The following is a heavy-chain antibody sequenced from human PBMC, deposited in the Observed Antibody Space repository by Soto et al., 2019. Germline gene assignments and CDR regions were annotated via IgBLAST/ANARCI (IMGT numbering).Heavy chain of an antibody. J-gene: IGHJ5*02. CDR3: ARHPERIAEIGWFDP. CDR2: ISSSSSTI. V-gene: IGHV3-48*01. Sequence: EVQLVESGGGSVQPGGSLRLSCAASGFTFSSYSMNWVRQAPGKGLEWVSYISSSSSTIYYADSVKGRFTISRDNAKNSLYQQMNSLRAEDTAVYYCARHPERIAEIGWFDPWGQGTLVTVSS. D-gene: IGHD6-13*01. CDR1: GFTFSSYS.